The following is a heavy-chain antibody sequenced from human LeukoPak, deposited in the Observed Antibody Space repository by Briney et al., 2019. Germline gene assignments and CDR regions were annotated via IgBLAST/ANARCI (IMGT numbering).Heavy chain of an antibody. J-gene: IGHJ6*02. CDR2: ISYDGSNK. Sequence: GGSLRLSCAASGFTFSSYAMHWVRQAPGKGLEWVAVISYDGSNKYYADSVKGRFTISRDNSKNTLYLQMNSLRAEDTAVYYCARERGLHYDFWSGYYPYYYYYGMDVWGQGTTVTVSS. D-gene: IGHD3-3*01. CDR3: ARERGLHYDFWSGYYPYYYYYGMDV. CDR1: GFTFSSYA. V-gene: IGHV3-30*04.